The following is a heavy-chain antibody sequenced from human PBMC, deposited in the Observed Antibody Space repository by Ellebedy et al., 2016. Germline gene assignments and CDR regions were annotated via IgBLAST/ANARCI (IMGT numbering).Heavy chain of an antibody. CDR2: LYSGGST. J-gene: IGHJ4*02. V-gene: IGHV3-66*01. Sequence: GESLKISCVVSGFSVSSNYMSWVRQAPGKGLEWVSVLYSGGSTFYADSVKGRFTISRDNSKNTLYLQMNSLRVEDTAVYYCAGDSRGITAAGTSLHYWGQGTLVTVSS. CDR1: GFSVSSNY. D-gene: IGHD6-13*01. CDR3: AGDSRGITAAGTSLHY.